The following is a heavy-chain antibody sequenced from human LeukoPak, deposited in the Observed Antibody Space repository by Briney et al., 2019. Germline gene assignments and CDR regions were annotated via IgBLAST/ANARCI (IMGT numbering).Heavy chain of an antibody. J-gene: IGHJ6*02. V-gene: IGHV1-18*01. CDR3: ARRITIFGVPDYYGMDV. CDR2: ISVYNGKT. CDR1: GYTFISHG. Sequence: ASVKVSCKASGYTFISHGISWVRQAPGQGLEWMGWISVYNGKTNYAQKLQGRVTMTTDTSTSTAYMELRSLRSDDTAVYYCARRITIFGVPDYYGMDVWGQGTTVTVSS. D-gene: IGHD3-3*01.